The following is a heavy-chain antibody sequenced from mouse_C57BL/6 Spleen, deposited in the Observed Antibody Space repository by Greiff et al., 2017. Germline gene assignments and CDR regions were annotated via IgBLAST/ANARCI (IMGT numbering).Heavy chain of an antibody. CDR3: ARSNGIYGSSYDYAMDY. V-gene: IGHV1-53*01. CDR1: GYTFTSYW. CDR2: INPSNGGT. J-gene: IGHJ4*01. Sequence: QVQLQQPGTELVKPGASVKLSCKASGYTFTSYWMHWVKQRPGQGLEWIGNINPSNGGTNYNEKFKSKATLTVDKSSSTAYMQLSSLTSEDSAVYYCARSNGIYGSSYDYAMDYWGQGTSVTVSS. D-gene: IGHD1-1*01.